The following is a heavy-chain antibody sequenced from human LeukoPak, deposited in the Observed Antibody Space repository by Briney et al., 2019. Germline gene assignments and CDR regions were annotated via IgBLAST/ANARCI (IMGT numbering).Heavy chain of an antibody. J-gene: IGHJ4*02. V-gene: IGHV3-30-3*01. CDR3: ARDPRQYSSGWYYFDY. CDR1: GFTFSSYA. D-gene: IGHD6-19*01. CDR2: ISYDGSNK. Sequence: QPGTSLRLSCAASGFTFSSYAMHWVRQAPGKGLEWVAVISYDGSNKYYADSVKGRFTISRDDSKNTLYLQMNSLRAEDTAVYYCARDPRQYSSGWYYFDYWGQGTLVTVSS.